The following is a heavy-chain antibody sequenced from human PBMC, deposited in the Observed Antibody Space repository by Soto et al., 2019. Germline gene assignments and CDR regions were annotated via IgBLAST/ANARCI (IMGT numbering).Heavy chain of an antibody. CDR3: AKGYEVSPPVASGWYSNYFYGVDV. V-gene: IGHV3-30*18. D-gene: IGHD6-19*01. CDR2: ISHEGGTQ. J-gene: IGHJ6*02. Sequence: GGSLRLSCAASGFTFSDYGIDWIRQAPGKGLEWVAVISHEGGTQYYAESVKGRFTISRDNSKNTLYLQMNSLRGDDTAVYYCAKGYEVSPPVASGWYSNYFYGVDVWGRGTTVTVSS. CDR1: GFTFSDYG.